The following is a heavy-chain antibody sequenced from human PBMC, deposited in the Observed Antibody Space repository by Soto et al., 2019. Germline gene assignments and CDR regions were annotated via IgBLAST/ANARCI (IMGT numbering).Heavy chain of an antibody. CDR2: ISSSSSSI. Sequence: WWSLRLSCSASVFSFSSYSMNWVRQAPGKGLEWVSYISSSSSSIFYAASVKGRFTISRDNAKNSLYLQMNSLRHEDTAVYNCAGGVFGYACDSWGQGTVVTVSS. CDR3: AGGVFGYACDS. D-gene: IGHD2-8*01. CDR1: VFSFSSYS. V-gene: IGHV3-48*02. J-gene: IGHJ4*02.